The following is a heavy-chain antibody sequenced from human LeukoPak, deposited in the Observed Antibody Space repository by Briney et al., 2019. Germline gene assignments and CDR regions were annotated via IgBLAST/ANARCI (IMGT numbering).Heavy chain of an antibody. J-gene: IGHJ4*02. CDR2: ISGSGDST. V-gene: IGHV3-23*01. CDR1: GFTFRSFA. Sequence: GGSLRLSCAASGFTFRSFAVTWVRQAPGKGLEWVSVISGSGDSTYYADSVKGRFTISRDNSKNTLYLQMNSLRAEDTAVYYCAKYSNYDFWSGYSSWGQGTLVTVSS. CDR3: AKYSNYDFWSGYSS. D-gene: IGHD3-3*01.